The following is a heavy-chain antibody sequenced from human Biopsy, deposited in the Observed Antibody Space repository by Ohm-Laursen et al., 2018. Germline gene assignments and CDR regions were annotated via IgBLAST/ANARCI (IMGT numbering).Heavy chain of an antibody. Sequence: ASVKVSCKASGYTFTSYDITWVRQASGQGPEWIGWLNPVSGNSNFGQKFRGRVTVTSDTSISTAYMELSGLTSEDTATYYCGRAVRNQLLTDPWGQGTLVTVTS. CDR1: GYTFTSYD. CDR3: GRAVRNQLLTDP. CDR2: LNPVSGNS. V-gene: IGHV1-8*01. D-gene: IGHD1-7*01. J-gene: IGHJ5*02.